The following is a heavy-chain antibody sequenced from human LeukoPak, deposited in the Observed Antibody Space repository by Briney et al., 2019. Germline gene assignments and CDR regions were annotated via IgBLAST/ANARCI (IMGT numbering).Heavy chain of an antibody. V-gene: IGHV1-18*01. Sequence: ASVKVSCKASGYTFTSYGISWVRQAPGQGLEWMGWISAYNGNTNYAQKLQGRVTMTTDTSTSTAYMELRSLSSDDTAVYYCARVYCSSTSCYRAYYYGMDVWGQGTTVTVSS. CDR2: ISAYNGNT. J-gene: IGHJ6*02. CDR1: GYTFTSYG. CDR3: ARVYCSSTSCYRAYYYGMDV. D-gene: IGHD2-2*02.